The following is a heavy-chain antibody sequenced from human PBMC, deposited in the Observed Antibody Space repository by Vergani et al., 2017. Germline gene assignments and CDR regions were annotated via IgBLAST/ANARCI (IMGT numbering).Heavy chain of an antibody. Sequence: QVQLVESGGGVVQPGRSLRLSCAASGFTSSSYAMHWVRQAPGKGLEWVAVISYDGSNKYYADSVKGRFTISRDNSKNTLYLQMNSLRAEDTAVYYCARAPYYDILTGDGGWFDRWGQGTLVTVSS. CDR1: GFTSSSYA. V-gene: IGHV3-30-3*01. D-gene: IGHD3-9*01. J-gene: IGHJ5*02. CDR2: ISYDGSNK. CDR3: ARAPYYDILTGDGGWFDR.